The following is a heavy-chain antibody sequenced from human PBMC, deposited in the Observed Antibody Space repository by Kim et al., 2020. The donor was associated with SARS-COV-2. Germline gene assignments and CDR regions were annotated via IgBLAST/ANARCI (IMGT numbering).Heavy chain of an antibody. Sequence: KGRFTISRDNSKNSLYLQMNSLRTEDTALYYCAREALGAHYYDTLDGMDVWGQGTTVAVSS. CDR3: AREALGAHYYDTLDGMDV. V-gene: IGHV3-43*01. D-gene: IGHD3-22*01. J-gene: IGHJ6*02.